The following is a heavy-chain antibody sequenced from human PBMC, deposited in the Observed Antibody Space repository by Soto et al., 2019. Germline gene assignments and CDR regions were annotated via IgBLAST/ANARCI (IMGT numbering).Heavy chain of an antibody. CDR3: AHSGGYSYSLDY. CDR1: GFSLSTSGVG. V-gene: IGHV2-5*02. D-gene: IGHD5-18*01. CDR2: IYWDDDK. Sequence: QITLKESGPTLVKPTQTLTLTCTFSGFSLSTSGVGVGWIRPPPGTALEWLALIYWDDDKRYSPSLKSRLTITNDTSNNQVVLTMTNMDPVDTATYYGAHSGGYSYSLDYWGQGTLVTVSS. J-gene: IGHJ4*02.